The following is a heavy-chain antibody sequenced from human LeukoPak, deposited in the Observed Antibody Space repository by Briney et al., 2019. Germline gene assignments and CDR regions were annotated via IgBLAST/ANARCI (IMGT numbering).Heavy chain of an antibody. V-gene: IGHV5-51*01. CDR3: ASAPVDIVATIGAFDI. CDR1: GYTFAKYW. Sequence: GESLKISCQASGYTFAKYWIGWVRQMPGKGLEWMGIIYPGDSDTRYGPSFQGQVTISVDKSIDTAYLQWISLKASDTAMYYCASAPVDIVATIGAFDIWGQGTMVTVSS. CDR2: IYPGDSDT. D-gene: IGHD5-12*01. J-gene: IGHJ3*02.